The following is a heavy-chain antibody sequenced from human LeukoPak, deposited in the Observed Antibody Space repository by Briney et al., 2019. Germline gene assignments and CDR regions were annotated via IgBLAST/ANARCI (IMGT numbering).Heavy chain of an antibody. CDR2: VSLSGLT. CDR3: SRENGAFAPFGY. D-gene: IGHD2-8*01. J-gene: IGHJ4*02. CDR1: GGSITSTNW. Sequence: SGTLSLTCGVSGGSITSTNWWSWVRQPPGQGLEWIGEVSLSGLTNYNPSLSSRVIMALDTSKNHLSLHLTSVTAADTAVYYCSRENGAFAPFGYWGQGYLVTVLS. V-gene: IGHV4-4*02.